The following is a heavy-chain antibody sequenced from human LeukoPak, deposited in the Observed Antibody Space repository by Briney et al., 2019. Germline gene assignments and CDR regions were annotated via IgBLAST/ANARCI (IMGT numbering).Heavy chain of an antibody. V-gene: IGHV3-20*04. Sequence: GGSLRLSCVASGFSFDDYGMFWVRQTPGKGLEWVSGISWNGGNIGYADSVKGRFTISRDNAKKSLYLQMNSLRAEDTAVYFCARPGVDPWGQGTLVTVSS. CDR3: ARPGVDP. J-gene: IGHJ5*02. CDR1: GFSFDDYG. CDR2: ISWNGGNI.